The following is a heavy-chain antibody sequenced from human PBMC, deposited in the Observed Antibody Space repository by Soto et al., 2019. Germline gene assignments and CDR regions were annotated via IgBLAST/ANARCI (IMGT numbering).Heavy chain of an antibody. CDR3: ASAGYYYGSGNEYYYYGMDV. CDR2: ISSSGSTI. J-gene: IGHJ6*02. CDR1: GFTFSDYY. V-gene: IGHV3-11*01. D-gene: IGHD3-10*01. Sequence: GSLRLSCAASGFTFSDYYMSWIRQAPGKGLEWVSYISSSGSTIYYADSVKGRFTISRDNAKNSLYLQMNSLRAEDTAVYYCASAGYYYGSGNEYYYYGMDVWGQGTTVTV.